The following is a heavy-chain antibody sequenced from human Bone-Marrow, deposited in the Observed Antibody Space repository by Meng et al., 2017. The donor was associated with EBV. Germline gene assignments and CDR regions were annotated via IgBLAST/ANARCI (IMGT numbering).Heavy chain of an antibody. V-gene: IGHV3-53*01. J-gene: IGHJ4*02. CDR1: GFSVNNNY. CDR2: IYSGGST. Sequence: EVELGEYGGGLSPPGEALRLPCAASGFSVNNNYMTWVRQAPGKGLEWVSVIYSGGSTYYADSVKGRFTISRDNSKNTLYLKMNTLRAEDTAVYYCARGSSSSLRFEDYWGQGTLVTVSS. CDR3: ARGSSSSLRFEDY. D-gene: IGHD6-6*01.